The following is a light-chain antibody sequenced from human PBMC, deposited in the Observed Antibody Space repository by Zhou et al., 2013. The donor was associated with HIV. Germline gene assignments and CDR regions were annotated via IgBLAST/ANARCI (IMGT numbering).Light chain of an antibody. J-gene: IGKJ1*01. CDR3: QQYNDWPWT. Sequence: EVVLTQSPVTLSVSPGERATLSCRASQSVDGYLAWYQQKPGQAPRLLIYDSSTRATGCPGRFSGSGSGTDFTLTISSLESEDRAIYSCQQYNDWPWT. CDR1: QSVDGY. CDR2: DSS. V-gene: IGKV3-15*01.